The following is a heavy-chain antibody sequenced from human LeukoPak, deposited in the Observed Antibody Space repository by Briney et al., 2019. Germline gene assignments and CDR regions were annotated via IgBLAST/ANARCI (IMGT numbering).Heavy chain of an antibody. CDR2: ISAYNGNT. D-gene: IGHD4-17*01. Sequence: ASVKVSCKASGYTFTSYGISWVRQAPGQGLEWMGWISAYNGNTNYAQKLQGRVTMTTDTSTSTAYMELRSLRSDDTAVYYCALGLGDYEPPYYYYYGMDVWGQGTTVTVSS. CDR1: GYTFTSYG. CDR3: ALGLGDYEPPYYYYYGMDV. J-gene: IGHJ6*02. V-gene: IGHV1-18*01.